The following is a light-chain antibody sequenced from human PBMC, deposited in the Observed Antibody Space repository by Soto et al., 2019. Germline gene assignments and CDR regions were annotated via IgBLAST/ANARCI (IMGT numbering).Light chain of an antibody. CDR1: QSISSY. J-gene: IGKJ4*01. Sequence: EIVMTQSPSSLSVSPGDRATLSCRASQSISSYLDWYQQKPGQAPRLLIYAASSRATGIPARFSGSGSGTEFTLTISSLQPEDFAVYYCQQSYSSPHTFGGGTKVEIK. V-gene: IGKV3-15*01. CDR3: QQSYSSPHT. CDR2: AAS.